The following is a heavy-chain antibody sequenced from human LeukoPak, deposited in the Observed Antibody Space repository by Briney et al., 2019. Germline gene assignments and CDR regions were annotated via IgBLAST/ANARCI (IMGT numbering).Heavy chain of an antibody. D-gene: IGHD5-24*01. Sequence: GRSLRLSCAASGFTFSSYGMHWVRQAPGKGLEWVAVISYDGSNKYYADSVKGRFTISRDNSKNTLYLQMNSLRAEDTAVYYCAKAGEMATVDYWGQGTLVTVSS. V-gene: IGHV3-30*18. J-gene: IGHJ4*02. CDR3: AKAGEMATVDY. CDR1: GFTFSSYG. CDR2: ISYDGSNK.